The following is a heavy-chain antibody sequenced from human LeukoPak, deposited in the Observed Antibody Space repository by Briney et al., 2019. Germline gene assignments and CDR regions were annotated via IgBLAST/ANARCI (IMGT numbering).Heavy chain of an antibody. J-gene: IGHJ4*02. Sequence: ASVKVSCKASGYTFTSYGISWVRQAPGQGLEWMGWISAYNGNTNYAQKLQGRVAMTTDTSTSTAYMELRSLRSDDTAVYYCARTDYYDSSGYYDYWGQGTLVTVSS. D-gene: IGHD3-22*01. CDR2: ISAYNGNT. CDR3: ARTDYYDSSGYYDY. CDR1: GYTFTSYG. V-gene: IGHV1-18*01.